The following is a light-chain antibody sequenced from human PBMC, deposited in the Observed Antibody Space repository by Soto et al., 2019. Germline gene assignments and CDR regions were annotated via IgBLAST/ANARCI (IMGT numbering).Light chain of an antibody. CDR2: SAS. CDR1: QSVGSN. Sequence: EIVVTQPPVTLSVSPGERATLSCRASQSVGSNLAWYQQKPGQAPRLLIYSASTRATGIPARFSGSGSGTEFTLTISSLQSEDFAVYYCQQYNNWLSFGGGTKVEI. CDR3: QQYNNWLS. J-gene: IGKJ4*01. V-gene: IGKV3-15*01.